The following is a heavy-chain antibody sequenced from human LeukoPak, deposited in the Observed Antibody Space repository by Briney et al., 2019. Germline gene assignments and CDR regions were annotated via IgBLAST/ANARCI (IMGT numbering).Heavy chain of an antibody. CDR2: IIPILGIA. J-gene: IGHJ6*03. V-gene: IGHV1-69*02. D-gene: IGHD2-2*01. Sequence: SVKVSCKASGGTFSSYTISWVRQAPEQGLEWMGRIIPILGIANYAQKFQGRVTITADKSTSTAYMELSSLRSEDTAVYYCASYCSSTSCYSRGGIDYYMDVWGKGTTVTVSS. CDR1: GGTFSSYT. CDR3: ASYCSSTSCYSRGGIDYYMDV.